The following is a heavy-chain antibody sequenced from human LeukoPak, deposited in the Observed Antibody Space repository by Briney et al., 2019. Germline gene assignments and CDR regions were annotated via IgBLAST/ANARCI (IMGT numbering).Heavy chain of an antibody. CDR1: GGSISSYY. CDR3: ARGRGIVVVVAATRTGWFDY. CDR2: IYDSGST. V-gene: IGHV4-59*12. J-gene: IGHJ4*02. Sequence: SETLSLTCTVSGGSISSYYWSWIRQPPGKGLEWIGYIYDSGSTNYNPSLKSRVTISVDTSKNQFSLKLSSVTAADTAVYYCARGRGIVVVVAATRTGWFDYWGQGTLVTVSS. D-gene: IGHD2-15*01.